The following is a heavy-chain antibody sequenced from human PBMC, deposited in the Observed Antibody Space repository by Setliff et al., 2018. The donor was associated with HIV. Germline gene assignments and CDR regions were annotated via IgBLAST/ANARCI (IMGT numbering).Heavy chain of an antibody. CDR1: GASINSGSHN. D-gene: IGHD6-13*01. Sequence: SETLSLTCTVSGASINSGSHNWGWIRQPPGKGLEWIATLHYSGSTNYNPSLNSRVAILIDTSKNQFSLKLTSVTAADTAVYYCVGGGYSSPNWFDPWGQGTLVTVSS. J-gene: IGHJ5*02. V-gene: IGHV4-39*07. CDR3: VGGGYSSPNWFDP. CDR2: LHYSGST.